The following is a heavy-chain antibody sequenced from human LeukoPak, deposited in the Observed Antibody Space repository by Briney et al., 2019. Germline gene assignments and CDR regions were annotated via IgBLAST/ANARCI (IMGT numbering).Heavy chain of an antibody. Sequence: GGXLRLSCAASGFTFSXXGXXWVRQAPXXXXXXXXXXXXDGINXXXXDSVKGRXXXXXDNSKNTLYVQMNSLXXEDTAVYYCAKSTIAAVGKDYYYAMDAWGQGTTVTVSS. CDR1: GFTFSXXG. V-gene: IGHV3-30*02. CDR2: XXXDGINX. CDR3: AKSTIAAVGKDYYYAMDA. J-gene: IGHJ6*02. D-gene: IGHD6-13*01.